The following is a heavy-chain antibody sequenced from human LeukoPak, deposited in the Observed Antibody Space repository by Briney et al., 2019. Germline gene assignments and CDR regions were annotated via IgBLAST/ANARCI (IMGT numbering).Heavy chain of an antibody. J-gene: IGHJ5*02. CDR3: ARGIAVAGRGFDP. V-gene: IGHV4-34*01. CDR1: GGSFSGYY. Sequence: KPSETLSLTCAVYGGSFSGYYWSWIRQPPGKGLEWIGEINHSGSTNYNPSLKSRVTISVDTSKNQFSLKLSSVTAADTAVYYCARGIAVAGRGFDPWGQGTLVTVSS. D-gene: IGHD6-19*01. CDR2: INHSGST.